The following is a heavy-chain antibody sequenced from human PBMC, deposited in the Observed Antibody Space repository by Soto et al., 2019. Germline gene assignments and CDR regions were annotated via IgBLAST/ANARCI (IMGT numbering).Heavy chain of an antibody. CDR2: IYYSGST. CDR1: GGSISSGGYY. Sequence: QVQLQESGPGLVKPSQTLSLTCTVSGGSISSGGYYWSWIRQHPGKGREWIGYIYYSGSTYYNPSLKSRVTISVDTSKNQFSLKLSSVTAADTAVYYCARVQIVVVVAASGACDIWGQGTMVTVSS. CDR3: ARVQIVVVVAASGACDI. J-gene: IGHJ3*02. D-gene: IGHD2-15*01. V-gene: IGHV4-31*03.